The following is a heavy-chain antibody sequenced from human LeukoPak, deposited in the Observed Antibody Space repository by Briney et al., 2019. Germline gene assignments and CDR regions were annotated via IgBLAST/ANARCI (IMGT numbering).Heavy chain of an antibody. CDR3: ARDGYFDL. Sequence: GASVKVSCKASGYTFTTYGIAWVRQAPGQGLEWMGWISAHNGNTNYAQSLQGRVTMTTDTSTNTAYMELRSPRSDDTAVYYCARDGYFDLWGRGTLVTVSS. CDR2: ISAHNGNT. V-gene: IGHV1-18*01. J-gene: IGHJ2*01. CDR1: GYTFTTYG.